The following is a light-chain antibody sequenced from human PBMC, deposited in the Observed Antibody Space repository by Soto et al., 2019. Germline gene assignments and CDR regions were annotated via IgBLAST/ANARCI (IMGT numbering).Light chain of an antibody. J-gene: IGLJ2*01. Sequence: QSVLTQPPSASGTPGQRVNISCSGSSSNIGSNYVYWYQQLPGTAPKLLIYRNNQRPSGVPDRFSGSKSGTSASLAISGLRSEDEADYYCAAWDDSLHVVFGGGTKLTVL. CDR1: SSNIGSNY. CDR3: AAWDDSLHVV. CDR2: RNN. V-gene: IGLV1-47*01.